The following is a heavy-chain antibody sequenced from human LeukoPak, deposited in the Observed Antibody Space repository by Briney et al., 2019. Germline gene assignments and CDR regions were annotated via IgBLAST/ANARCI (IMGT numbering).Heavy chain of an antibody. V-gene: IGHV4-59*11. D-gene: IGHD4-17*01. J-gene: IGHJ3*02. CDR3: ARAHDYDVMLDAFDI. Sequence: PSETLSLTCTVSGGSISSHYWNWIRQPPGKGLEWIGYIYYSGDTNYNPSLKSRVTISVDTSKSQFSLMLRALTAADTAVYYCARAHDYDVMLDAFDIWGQGTMVTVSS. CDR1: GGSISSHY. CDR2: IYYSGDT.